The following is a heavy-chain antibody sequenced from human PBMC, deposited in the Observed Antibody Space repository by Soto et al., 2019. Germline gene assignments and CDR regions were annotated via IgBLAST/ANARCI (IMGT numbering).Heavy chain of an antibody. V-gene: IGHV3-11*01. CDR1: GFTFSDYY. D-gene: IGHD6-19*01. CDR2: ISSSGSTI. Sequence: GGSLRLSCAASGFTFSDYYMSWIRQAPGKGLEWVSYISSSGSTIYYADSVKGRFTISRDNAKNSLYLQMNSLRAEDTAVYYCARDPSSGWPRTAFDIWGQGTMVTVSS. CDR3: ARDPSSGWPRTAFDI. J-gene: IGHJ3*02.